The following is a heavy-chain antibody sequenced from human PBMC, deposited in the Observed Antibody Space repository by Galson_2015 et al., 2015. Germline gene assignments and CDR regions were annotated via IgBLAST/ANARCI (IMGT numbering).Heavy chain of an antibody. CDR3: ARYPRQRCTGGVCYSSPNWFDP. Sequence: SETLSLTCAVYGGSFCGYYWSWIRQPPGKGLEWIGEINHSGSTNYNPSLKSRVTISVDTSKNQFSLKLSSVTAADTAVYYCARYPRQRCTGGVCYSSPNWFDPWGQGTLVTVSS. D-gene: IGHD2-8*02. J-gene: IGHJ5*02. CDR2: INHSGST. CDR1: GGSFCGYY. V-gene: IGHV4-34*01.